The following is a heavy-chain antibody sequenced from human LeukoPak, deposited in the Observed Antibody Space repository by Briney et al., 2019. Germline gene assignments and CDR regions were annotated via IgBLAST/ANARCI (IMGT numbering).Heavy chain of an antibody. Sequence: GASVKVSCKSSGGTFNNYGINWVRQAPGQGLEWMGGIIPIFDTPYYAQNFQDRFTITADESTSTAYMELTSLRSEDTAMYYCARVGLTTGFDYWGQGTLVTVSS. CDR3: ARVGLTTGFDY. V-gene: IGHV1-69*13. CDR1: GGTFNNYG. D-gene: IGHD1-1*01. CDR2: IIPIFDTP. J-gene: IGHJ4*02.